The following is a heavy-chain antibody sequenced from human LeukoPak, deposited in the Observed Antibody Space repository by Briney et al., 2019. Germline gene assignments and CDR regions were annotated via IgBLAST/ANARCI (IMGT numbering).Heavy chain of an antibody. V-gene: IGHV5-51*04. CDR1: EDTFNNYW. CDR3: VRDRNGRYAFDI. CDR2: IFPGDSDT. D-gene: IGHD1-14*01. J-gene: IGHJ3*02. Sequence: GESLKISCEASEDTFNNYWIAWVRQVPGKGLEWEGIIFPGDSDTRYSPSLQGHVTISADKPVSTAYLQWGSLKASDSAMYYCVRDRNGRYAFDIWGLGTRVTASS.